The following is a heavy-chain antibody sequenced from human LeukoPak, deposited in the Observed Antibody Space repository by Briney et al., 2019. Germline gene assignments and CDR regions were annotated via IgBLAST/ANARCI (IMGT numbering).Heavy chain of an antibody. Sequence: PSETLSLTCAVSGGSISSSNWWSWVRQPPGKGLEWIGEIYHSGSTNYNPSLKSRVTISVDKSKNQFSLKLSSVTAADTAVYYCARGIVVVVAATTRRYYGMDVWGQGTTVTVSS. CDR1: GGSISSSNW. J-gene: IGHJ6*02. CDR3: ARGIVVVVAATTRRYYGMDV. D-gene: IGHD2-15*01. V-gene: IGHV4-4*02. CDR2: IYHSGST.